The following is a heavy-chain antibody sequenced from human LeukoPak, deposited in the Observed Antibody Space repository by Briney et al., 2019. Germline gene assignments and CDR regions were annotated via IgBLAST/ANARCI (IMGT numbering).Heavy chain of an antibody. CDR1: GYTFTSYD. J-gene: IGHJ6*02. CDR2: MNPNNGKT. V-gene: IGHV1-8*01. Sequence: GAAVKVSCKAFGYTFTSYDINWVRQATGQGLEWVGWMNPNNGKTGYAQKFQGRVTMTGNTSITTAYMELSSLRPDDTAVYYCARFGVGNYYYGMDVWGQGTTVIVSS. CDR3: ARFGVGNYYYGMDV. D-gene: IGHD3-10*01.